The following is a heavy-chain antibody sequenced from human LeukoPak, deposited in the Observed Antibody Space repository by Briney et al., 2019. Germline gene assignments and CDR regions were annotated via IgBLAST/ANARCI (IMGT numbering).Heavy chain of an antibody. CDR2: IYTSGST. J-gene: IGHJ4*02. Sequence: PSETLSLTCTVSGGSISSGSYYWSWIRQPAGKGLEWIGRIYTSGSTNYNPSLKSRVTISVDTSKNQFSLKLSSVTAADTAVYYCARAVGSSYYDILTGYYSITYYFDYWGQGTLVTVSS. D-gene: IGHD3-9*01. V-gene: IGHV4-61*02. CDR1: GGSISSGSYY. CDR3: ARAVGSSYYDILTGYYSITYYFDY.